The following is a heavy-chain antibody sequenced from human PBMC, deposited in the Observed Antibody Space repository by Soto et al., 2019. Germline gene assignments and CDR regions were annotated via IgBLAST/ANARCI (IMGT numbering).Heavy chain of an antibody. J-gene: IGHJ6*02. D-gene: IGHD6-13*01. Sequence: SETLSLTCTVSGGSISSYYWSWIRQPPGKGLEWIGYIYYSGSTNYNPPLKSRVTISVDTSKNQFSLKLSSVTAADTAVYYCARELIAAAGTGWYYYYGMDVWGQGTTVTVSS. CDR1: GGSISSYY. CDR3: ARELIAAAGTGWYYYYGMDV. V-gene: IGHV4-59*01. CDR2: IYYSGST.